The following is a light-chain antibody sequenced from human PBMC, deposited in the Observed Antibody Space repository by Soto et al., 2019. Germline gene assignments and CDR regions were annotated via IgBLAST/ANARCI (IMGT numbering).Light chain of an antibody. Sequence: QSALTQPASVSGSPGQSITISCTGSSSAVGSYRFVSWYQHHPGKVPKLIIYEGGKRPSGVSNRFSGSEPGNTASLTISGLQAEDEDDYYCGSSAPSRTFVFGTGTKVTVL. V-gene: IGLV2-23*01. CDR2: EGG. J-gene: IGLJ1*01. CDR3: GSSAPSRTFV. CDR1: SSAVGSYRF.